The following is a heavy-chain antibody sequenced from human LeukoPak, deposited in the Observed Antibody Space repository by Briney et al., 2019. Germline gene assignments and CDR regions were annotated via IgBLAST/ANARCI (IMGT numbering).Heavy chain of an antibody. J-gene: IGHJ4*02. CDR3: ARLGDYYDSSGYYQSRNV. D-gene: IGHD3-22*01. Sequence: GGSLRLSCAASGFTFSDYNMRWIRQAPGKGLEWVSSISSSGSTIYYADSVKGRFTISRDNAKNSLYLQMNSLRAEDTAVYYCARLGDYYDSSGYYQSRNVWGQGTLVTVSS. CDR1: GFTFSDYN. V-gene: IGHV3-11*04. CDR2: ISSSGSTI.